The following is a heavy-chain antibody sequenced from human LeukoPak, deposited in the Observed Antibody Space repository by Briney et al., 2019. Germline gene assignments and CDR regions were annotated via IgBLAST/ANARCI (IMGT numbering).Heavy chain of an antibody. CDR1: GFTFSNYA. V-gene: IGHV3-23*01. J-gene: IGHJ4*02. Sequence: GGSLRLSCAASGFTFSNYAMSWVRQAPGKGLEWVSGISGSGSSTYYADSVGRFSISRDNSNNTLYLQMTSLRAEDTAVYYCAKEGRGMAAATIDYWGQPCLVSVSS. CDR2: ISGSGSST. D-gene: IGHD2-15*01. CDR3: AKEGRGMAAATIDY.